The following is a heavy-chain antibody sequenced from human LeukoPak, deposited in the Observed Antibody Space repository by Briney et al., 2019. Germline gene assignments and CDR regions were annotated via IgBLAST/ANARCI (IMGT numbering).Heavy chain of an antibody. V-gene: IGHV3-23*01. CDR3: ARPSGSYYYDAFDI. D-gene: IGHD1-26*01. Sequence: GGSLRLSCAASGFTFRTTGMSWVRQAPGKGLEWVSGVSGSGGSTFYADSVKGRFTISRDNAKNTLYLQMNSLRAEDTAVYYCARPSGSYYYDAFDIWGQGTMVTVSS. CDR2: VSGSGGST. J-gene: IGHJ3*02. CDR1: GFTFRTTG.